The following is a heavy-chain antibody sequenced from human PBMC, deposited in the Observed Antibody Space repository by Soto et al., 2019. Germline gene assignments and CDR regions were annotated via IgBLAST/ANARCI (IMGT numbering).Heavy chain of an antibody. V-gene: IGHV4-59*12. J-gene: IGHJ6*02. CDR3: ARDWLGCSGDSCHPGSPGYYYYGMDV. D-gene: IGHD2-15*01. Sequence: SETLSLTCTVSGGSISFYHWSWIRQPPGKGLEWVGYIYYSGSTNYNPSLKSRVTISADTSKNQFSLRLTSVTAADTAVYYCARDWLGCSGDSCHPGSPGYYYYGMDVWGQGTTVTVSS. CDR1: GGSISFYH. CDR2: IYYSGST.